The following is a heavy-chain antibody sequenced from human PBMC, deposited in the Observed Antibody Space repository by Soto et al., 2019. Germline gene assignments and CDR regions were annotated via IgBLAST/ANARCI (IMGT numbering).Heavy chain of an antibody. D-gene: IGHD2-21*02. Sequence: SGPTLVNPTQTLTLTCTFSGFSLSTSGMCVSWIRQPPGKALEWLARIDWDDDKYYSTSLKTRLTISKDTSKNHVVLTMTNMDPVDTPKFSCERPRVDRTVFDYGAQGTLVTVSS. J-gene: IGHJ4*02. CDR1: GFSLSTSGMC. CDR2: IDWDDDK. CDR3: ERPRVDRTVFDY. V-gene: IGHV2-70*11.